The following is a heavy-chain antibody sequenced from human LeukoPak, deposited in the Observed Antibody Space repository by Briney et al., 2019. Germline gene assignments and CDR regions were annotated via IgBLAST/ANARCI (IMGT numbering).Heavy chain of an antibody. CDR1: GGSISSSSYY. V-gene: IGHV4-39*01. CDR2: IYYSGST. CDR3: ARRPYYYDSTTFDY. J-gene: IGHJ4*02. Sequence: SETLSLTCTVSGGSISSSSYYWGWLRQPPGKGLEWIASIYYSGSTYYNPSLKSRVTISVDTSKNQFSLKPSSVTAADTAVYYCARRPYYYDSTTFDYWGQGTLVTVSS. D-gene: IGHD3-22*01.